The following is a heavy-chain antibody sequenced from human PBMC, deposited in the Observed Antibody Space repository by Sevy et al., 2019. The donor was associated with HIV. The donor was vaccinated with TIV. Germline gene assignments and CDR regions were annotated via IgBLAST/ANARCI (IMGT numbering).Heavy chain of an antibody. CDR2: ISGSGGST. CDR1: GFTFSSYA. J-gene: IGHJ6*02. Sequence: GGSLRLSCAASGFTFSSYAMSWVRQAPGKGLEWVSGISGSGGSTYHADSVKGRFTITRDNSKNTLYLQMNSLRAEETAVYYCAKGTTVTPAYYYYGMDVWGQGTTVTVSS. CDR3: AKGTTVTPAYYYYGMDV. V-gene: IGHV3-23*01. D-gene: IGHD4-17*01.